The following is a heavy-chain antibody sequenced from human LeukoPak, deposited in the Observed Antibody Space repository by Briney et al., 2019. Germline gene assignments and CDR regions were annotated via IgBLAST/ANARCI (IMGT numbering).Heavy chain of an antibody. J-gene: IGHJ3*02. Sequence: ASVTVSCKASGYTFTSYDINWVRQAPGQGLEWMGWMNPNSGNTGYAQKFQGRVTMTRNTSISTAYMELSSLRPEDTAVYYCARGTGGIVVVTDAFDIWGQGTMVTVSS. D-gene: IGHD3-22*01. CDR2: MNPNSGNT. V-gene: IGHV1-8*01. CDR1: GYTFTSYD. CDR3: ARGTGGIVVVTDAFDI.